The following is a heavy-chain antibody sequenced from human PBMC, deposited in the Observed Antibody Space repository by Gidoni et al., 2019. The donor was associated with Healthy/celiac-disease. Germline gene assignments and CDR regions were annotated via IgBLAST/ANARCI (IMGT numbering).Heavy chain of an antibody. CDR1: GFTFRSYG. CDR3: AKDKSPGNWFDP. J-gene: IGHJ5*01. Sequence: QVQLVESGGGVVQPGRSLRLSCAASGFTFRSYGMHWVRQAPGKGLEWVAVISYDGSNKYYADSVKGRFTISRDNSKNTLYLQMNSLRAEDTAVYYCAKDKSPGNWFDPWGQGTLVTVSS. CDR2: ISYDGSNK. D-gene: IGHD7-27*01. V-gene: IGHV3-30*18.